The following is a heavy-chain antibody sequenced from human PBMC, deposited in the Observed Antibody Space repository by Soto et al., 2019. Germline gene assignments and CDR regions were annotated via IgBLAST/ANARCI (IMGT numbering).Heavy chain of an antibody. Sequence: VQLVESGGGVVQPGRSLRLSCAASGLTFSTYGFHWVRQARGKGLEWVAVISNDVRNIHYAESVEGRFTISRDNSKNTLYLQMNSLRPNDTAVYYCVKDTLGGMTPVFMPGPDWGQGTLVTVSS. D-gene: IGHD2-2*01. CDR2: ISNDVRNI. CDR1: GLTFSTYG. V-gene: IGHV3-30*18. CDR3: VKDTLGGMTPVFMPGPD. J-gene: IGHJ4*02.